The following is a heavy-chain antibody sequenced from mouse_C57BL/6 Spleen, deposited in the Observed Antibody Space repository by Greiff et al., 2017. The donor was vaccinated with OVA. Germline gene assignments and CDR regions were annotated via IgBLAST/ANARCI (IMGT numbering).Heavy chain of an antibody. D-gene: IGHD1-1*01. J-gene: IGHJ4*01. CDR1: GYSFTGYY. Sequence: EVKVVESGPELVKPGASVKISCKASGYSFTGYYMNWVKQSPEKSLEWIGEINPSTGGTTYNQKFKAKATLTVDKSSSTAYMQLKSLTSEDSAVYYCARRAVTTDYYAMDYWGQGTSVTVSS. CDR3: ARRAVTTDYYAMDY. V-gene: IGHV1-42*01. CDR2: INPSTGGT.